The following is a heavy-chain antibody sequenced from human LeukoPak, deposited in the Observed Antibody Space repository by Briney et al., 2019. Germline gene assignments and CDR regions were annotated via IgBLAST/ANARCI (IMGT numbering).Heavy chain of an antibody. CDR1: GGSISSYY. J-gene: IGHJ4*02. CDR2: IYTSGST. V-gene: IGHV4-4*09. CDR3: ARLDRRGYFDY. Sequence: PSETLSLTCTVSGGSISSYYWSWIRQPPGKGLEWIGYIYTSGSTNYNPSLKSRVTISVDTSKNQFPLKLSSVTAADTAVYYCARLDRRGYFDYWGQGTLVTVSS. D-gene: IGHD2-2*03.